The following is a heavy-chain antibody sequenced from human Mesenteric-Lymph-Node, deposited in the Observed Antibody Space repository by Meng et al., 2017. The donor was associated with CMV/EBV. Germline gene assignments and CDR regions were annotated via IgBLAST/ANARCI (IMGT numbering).Heavy chain of an antibody. CDR3: ARGGQGGSGGFDY. V-gene: IGHV1-8*01. Sequence: ASVKVSCKASGYTFSSYDIDWVRQATGQGLEWMGWMNPKSNNRGYTQRFQGRVTMTRNTSINTAYMELRSLRSEDTAVYYCARGGQGGSGGFDYWGQGTLVTVSS. CDR1: GYTFSSYD. D-gene: IGHD3-10*01. CDR2: MNPKSNNR. J-gene: IGHJ4*02.